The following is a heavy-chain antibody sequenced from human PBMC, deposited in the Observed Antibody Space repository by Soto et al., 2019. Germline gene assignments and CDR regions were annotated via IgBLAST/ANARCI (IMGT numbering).Heavy chain of an antibody. CDR1: GFTFSTYA. J-gene: IGHJ6*02. CDR3: AKDLADAYYGLDV. V-gene: IGHV3-30-3*01. Sequence: GGSLRLSCAASGFTFSTYAMHWVRQAPGKGLEWVAVISYDGTNKYYADSVKGRFTISRDNSKNTLYLQMNSLRAEDTAVYYCAKDLADAYYGLDVWGQGTTVTVSS. CDR2: ISYDGTNK.